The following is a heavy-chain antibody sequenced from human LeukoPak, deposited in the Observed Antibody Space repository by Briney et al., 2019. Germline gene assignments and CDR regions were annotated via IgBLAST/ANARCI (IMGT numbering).Heavy chain of an antibody. CDR3: ARINYYDSSGYSLPPDY. Sequence: EESLKISCKGSGYSFTSHWIGWARQMPGKGLEWMGIIYPGDSDTRYSPSFQGQVTISADKSISTAYLQWSSLKASDTAMYYCARINYYDSSGYSLPPDYWGQGTLVTVSS. CDR2: IYPGDSDT. J-gene: IGHJ4*02. D-gene: IGHD3-22*01. V-gene: IGHV5-51*01. CDR1: GYSFTSHW.